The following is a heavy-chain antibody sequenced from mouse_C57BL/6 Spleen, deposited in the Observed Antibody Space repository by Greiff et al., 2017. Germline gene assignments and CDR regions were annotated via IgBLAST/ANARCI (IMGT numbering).Heavy chain of an antibody. CDR1: GYSITSGYY. Sequence: EVKLKESGPGLVKPSQSLSLTCSVTGYSITSGYYWNWIRQFPGNKLEWMGYISYDGSNNYNPSLKNRISITRDISKNQFFLKLNSVTTEDTATYYCARAPYGNYDDYWGQGTTLTVSS. J-gene: IGHJ2*01. CDR2: ISYDGSN. CDR3: ARAPYGNYDDY. D-gene: IGHD2-10*02. V-gene: IGHV3-6*01.